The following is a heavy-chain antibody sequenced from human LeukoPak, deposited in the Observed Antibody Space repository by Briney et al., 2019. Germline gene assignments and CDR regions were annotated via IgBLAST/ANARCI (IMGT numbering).Heavy chain of an antibody. CDR2: ISGSGGST. CDR1: GFTVSGNY. Sequence: GGSLRLSCAASGFTVSGNYMSWVRQAPGKGLEWVSAISGSGGSTYYADSVKGRFTISRDNARDSLYLQMNSLRAEDTSVYYCARSTWSNWYDSWGQGTLVAVSS. V-gene: IGHV3-23*01. CDR3: ARSTWSNWYDS. J-gene: IGHJ5*01. D-gene: IGHD1-26*01.